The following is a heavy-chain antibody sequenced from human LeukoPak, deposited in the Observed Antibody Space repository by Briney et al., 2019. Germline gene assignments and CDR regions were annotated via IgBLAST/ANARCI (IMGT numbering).Heavy chain of an antibody. Sequence: ASVKVSCKASGYTFTSYGISWVRQAPGQGLEWMGWISAYNGNTNYAQKLQGRVTMTTDTSTSAAYMELRSLRSDDTAVYYCARDLLLGTVADYWGQGTLVTVSS. D-gene: IGHD6-19*01. V-gene: IGHV1-18*01. CDR3: ARDLLLGTVADY. J-gene: IGHJ4*02. CDR2: ISAYNGNT. CDR1: GYTFTSYG.